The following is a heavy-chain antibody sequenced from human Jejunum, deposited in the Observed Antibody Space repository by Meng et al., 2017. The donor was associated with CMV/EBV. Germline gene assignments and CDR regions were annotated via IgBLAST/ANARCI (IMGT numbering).Heavy chain of an antibody. CDR3: ARDWGAYTDYFFDY. J-gene: IGHJ4*02. CDR2: INPNTGGT. Sequence: GYTVIDYYICWVRQAPGQGLEWMAWINPNTGGTTYSQKFQGRVTMTRDTSISTAYMEVTRLRSDDTAVYYCARDWGAYTDYFFDYWGQGTLVTVSS. D-gene: IGHD3-16*01. CDR1: GYTVIDYY. V-gene: IGHV1-2*02.